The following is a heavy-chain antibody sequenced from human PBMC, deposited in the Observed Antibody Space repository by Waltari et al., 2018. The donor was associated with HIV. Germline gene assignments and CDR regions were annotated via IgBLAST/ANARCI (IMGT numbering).Heavy chain of an antibody. CDR2: IHPGDADT. Sequence: EVQLVQSGAEVTKPGESLKISCKSSGYTFTTYWIGWVRQMPGKGLEWMGIIHPGDADTRYSPSFQGQVTISADKSISTAFLQWSSLKASDTAMYYCARGLPKQWLAYFDYWGQGTLVTVSS. V-gene: IGHV5-51*01. J-gene: IGHJ4*02. CDR3: ARGLPKQWLAYFDY. CDR1: GYTFTTYW. D-gene: IGHD6-19*01.